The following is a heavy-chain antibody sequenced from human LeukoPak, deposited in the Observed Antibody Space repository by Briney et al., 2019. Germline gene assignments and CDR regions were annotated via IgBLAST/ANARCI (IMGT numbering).Heavy chain of an antibody. CDR2: IKLDGSEK. V-gene: IGHV3-7*03. D-gene: IGHD3/OR15-3a*01. CDR1: GFTFGKYW. CDR3: ARDQYDTWSRRGNFDS. J-gene: IGHJ4*02. Sequence: GGSLRLSCVVSGFTFGKYWMSWVRQAPGKGLEWVTNIKLDGSEKNYVDSVKGRFTISRDNTKNSLYLQMNSLRAEDTAVFYCARDQYDTWSRRGNFDSWGQGTLVIVSS.